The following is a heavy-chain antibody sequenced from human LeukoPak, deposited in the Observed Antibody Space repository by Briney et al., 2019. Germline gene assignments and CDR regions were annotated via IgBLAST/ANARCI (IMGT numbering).Heavy chain of an antibody. Sequence: GESLKISCKGSGYSLTSYWIGWVRQMPGKGLEWMGIIYPGDSDTRYSPSFQGQVTISADKSISTAYLQWSSLKASDTAMYYCATLAPAAKEYYYYYMDVWGKGTTVTVSS. CDR1: GYSLTSYW. V-gene: IGHV5-51*01. D-gene: IGHD2-2*01. CDR2: IYPGDSDT. CDR3: ATLAPAAKEYYYYYMDV. J-gene: IGHJ6*03.